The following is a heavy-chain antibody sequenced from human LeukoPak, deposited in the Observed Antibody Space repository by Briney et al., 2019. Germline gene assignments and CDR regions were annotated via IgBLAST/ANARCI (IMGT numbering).Heavy chain of an antibody. V-gene: IGHV3-20*04. CDR1: GFTFSRYG. Sequence: GGTLKLSCAASGFTFSRYGMSWVRQAPGKGLEWVSGINWNGGSTGYADSVKGRFTISRDNAKNSLYLQMNSLGAEDTALYYCARGVGSGWYWYMDVWGKGTTVTVSS. CDR2: INWNGGST. CDR3: ARGVGSGWYWYMDV. D-gene: IGHD6-19*01. J-gene: IGHJ6*03.